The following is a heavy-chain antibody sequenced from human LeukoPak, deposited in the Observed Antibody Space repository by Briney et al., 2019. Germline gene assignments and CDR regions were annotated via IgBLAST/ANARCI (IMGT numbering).Heavy chain of an antibody. Sequence: ASVKVSCKASGYTFTSYAMHWVRQAPGQRLEWMGWINAGNGNTKYSQKFQGRVTITRDTSASTAYMELSSLRSEDTAVYYCAVSSSPGGHYYYGMDVWGQGTTVTVYS. J-gene: IGHJ6*02. V-gene: IGHV1-3*01. D-gene: IGHD2/OR15-2a*01. CDR3: AVSSSPGGHYYYGMDV. CDR2: INAGNGNT. CDR1: GYTFTSYA.